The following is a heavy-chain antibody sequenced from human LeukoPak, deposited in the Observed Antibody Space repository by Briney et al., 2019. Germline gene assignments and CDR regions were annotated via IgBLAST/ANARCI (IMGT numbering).Heavy chain of an antibody. CDR3: ARDPVAGTGTDT. V-gene: IGHV4-39*07. CDR1: GGSISSSGYY. J-gene: IGHJ5*02. Sequence: SETLSLTCTVSGGSISSSGYYWGWIRQTPGKGLEWIGSIYYSGSNYHNPSLKSRVSMSVDTSKNQFSLKLSSVTAADTAVYYCARDPVAGTGTDTWGQGTLVTVSS. D-gene: IGHD6-13*01. CDR2: IYYSGSN.